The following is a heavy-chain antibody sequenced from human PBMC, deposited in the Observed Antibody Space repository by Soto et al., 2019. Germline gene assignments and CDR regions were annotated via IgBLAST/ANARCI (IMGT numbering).Heavy chain of an antibody. D-gene: IGHD6-19*01. Sequence: SETLSLTXTVSGGSISTYYWSWIRQPPGKGLEWIGYIYYSGSTSYNPSLKSRVTISVDTSKNQFSLKLRSVTAADTAVYYCASDRSNGWDQGYGMDVWGQGTTVTVSS. J-gene: IGHJ6*02. CDR2: IYYSGST. V-gene: IGHV4-59*01. CDR3: ASDRSNGWDQGYGMDV. CDR1: GGSISTYY.